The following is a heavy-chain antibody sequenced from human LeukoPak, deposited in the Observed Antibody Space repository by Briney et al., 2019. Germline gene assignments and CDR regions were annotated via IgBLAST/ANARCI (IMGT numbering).Heavy chain of an antibody. D-gene: IGHD5-12*01. J-gene: IGHJ4*02. V-gene: IGHV3-66*01. CDR1: GFTVSSNY. CDR2: IYSGGST. CDR3: ARVRRGYSGYDREGYYFDY. Sequence: PGGSLRLSCAASGFTVSSNYMSWVRQAPGKGLEWVSVIYSGGSTYYADSVKGRFTISRDNPKNTLYLQMNSLRAEDTAVYYCARVRRGYSGYDREGYYFDYWGQGTLVTVSS.